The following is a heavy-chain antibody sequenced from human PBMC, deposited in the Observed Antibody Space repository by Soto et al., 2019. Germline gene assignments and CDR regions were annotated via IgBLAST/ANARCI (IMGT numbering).Heavy chain of an antibody. CDR2: IYTSGAT. CDR3: ARANRPFRGDGAFDS. Sequence: QVQLQESGPGLVKPSETLSLNCTVSSGSMYGFYWSWFRQSAGKGLEWIGRIYTSGATSYHPSLKSGVSMSVSDSKNQFYLRLTSGTAADTAVYYCARANRPFRGDGAFDSWGQGTLVTVSS. CDR1: SGSMYGFY. V-gene: IGHV4-4*07. J-gene: IGHJ4*02. D-gene: IGHD3-10*01.